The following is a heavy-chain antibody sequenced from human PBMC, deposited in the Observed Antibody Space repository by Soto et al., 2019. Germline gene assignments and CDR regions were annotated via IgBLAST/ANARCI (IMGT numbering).Heavy chain of an antibody. Sequence: ASVKVSCKASGYTFTSYDINWVRQATGQGLEWMGWMNPNSGNTGYAQKFQGRVTMTRNTSISTAYMELSSLRSEDTAVYYCARVYDFWSGYYSYYYYYYMDVWGKGTTVTVSS. CDR2: MNPNSGNT. D-gene: IGHD3-3*01. J-gene: IGHJ6*03. V-gene: IGHV1-8*01. CDR3: ARVYDFWSGYYSYYYYYYMDV. CDR1: GYTFTSYD.